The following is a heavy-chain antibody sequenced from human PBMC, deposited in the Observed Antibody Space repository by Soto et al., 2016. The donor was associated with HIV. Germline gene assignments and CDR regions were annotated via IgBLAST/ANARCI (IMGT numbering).Heavy chain of an antibody. V-gene: IGHV3-23*01. CDR2: IDGRTDNT. D-gene: IGHD1-1*01. J-gene: IGHJ4*02. Sequence: EVQLLESGGDLVQPGGSLRLSCAASGFTFSSYAMNWVRQAPGKGLEWISTIDGRTDNTHYAASVKGRFTISRDNSRNTLYLQMNTLRAGDTAIYYCVSWISNHFDYWGQGTLVTVSS. CDR3: VSWISNHFDY. CDR1: GFTFSSYA.